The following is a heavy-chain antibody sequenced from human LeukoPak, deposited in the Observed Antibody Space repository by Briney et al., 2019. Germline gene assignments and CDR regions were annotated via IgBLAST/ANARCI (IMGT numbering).Heavy chain of an antibody. Sequence: GSLRLSCAASGFTFSSYWMSWVRQAPGKGLEWVSGISGSGGTTYYADSVKGRFTISRDNSKNTLYLQMNSLRAEDTAVYYCAKDQIIATRPYYFDYWGQGTLVTVSS. D-gene: IGHD6-6*01. J-gene: IGHJ4*02. CDR3: AKDQIIATRPYYFDY. CDR1: GFTFSSYW. CDR2: ISGSGGTT. V-gene: IGHV3-23*01.